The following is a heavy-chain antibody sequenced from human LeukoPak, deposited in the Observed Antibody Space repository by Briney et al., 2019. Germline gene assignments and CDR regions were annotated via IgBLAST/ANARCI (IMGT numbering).Heavy chain of an antibody. CDR2: FIPSSGVT. CDR3: VREHGYGLGTYSFDS. Sequence: ASVKVSCTASGYSFTGHYMHWVRQAPGQGLEWMGWFIPSSGVTNYAQKFQGRFTMTRDISISTAYMEQNSLRSDDTAVYYCVREHGYGLGTYSFDSWGQGTLVTVSS. D-gene: IGHD3-10*01. V-gene: IGHV1-2*02. CDR1: GYSFTGHY. J-gene: IGHJ5*01.